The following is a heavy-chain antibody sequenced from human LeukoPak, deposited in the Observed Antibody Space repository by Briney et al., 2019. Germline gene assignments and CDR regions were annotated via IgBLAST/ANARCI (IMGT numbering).Heavy chain of an antibody. CDR3: AKDLTWALLGSDY. D-gene: IGHD1-26*01. V-gene: IGHV3-23*01. Sequence: GGSLRLSCAASGFTFSSYAMSWVRQAPGKGLEWVSAISGSGGSTYYADSVKGRFTISRDNSKNTLYLQMHSLRAEDTAVYYCAKDLTWALLGSDYWGQGTLVTVSS. CDR1: GFTFSSYA. J-gene: IGHJ4*02. CDR2: ISGSGGST.